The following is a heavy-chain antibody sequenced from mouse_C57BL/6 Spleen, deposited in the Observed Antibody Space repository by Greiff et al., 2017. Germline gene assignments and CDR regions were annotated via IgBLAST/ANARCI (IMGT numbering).Heavy chain of an antibody. CDR3: ARDDYVYAMDY. D-gene: IGHD2-4*01. CDR2: ISYDGSN. V-gene: IGHV3-6*01. J-gene: IGHJ4*01. Sequence: EVQLQESGPGLVKPSQSLSLTCSVTGYSITSGYYWNWIRQFPGNKLEWMGYISYDGSNNYNPSLKNRISITRDTSKNQFFLKLNSVTTEDTATYYCARDDYVYAMDYWGQGTSVTVSS. CDR1: GYSITSGYY.